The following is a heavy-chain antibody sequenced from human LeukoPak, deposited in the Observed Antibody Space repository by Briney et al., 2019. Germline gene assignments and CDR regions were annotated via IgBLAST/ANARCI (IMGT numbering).Heavy chain of an antibody. CDR3: ARESTAAAAPFDY. CDR2: INPNSGGT. Sequence: VASVKVSCKASGYTFTGYYMHWVRQAPGQGLEWMGWINPNSGGTNYAQKFQGWVTMTRDTSISTAYMELSRLRSDDTAVYYCARESTAAAAPFDYWGQGTLVTVSS. V-gene: IGHV1-2*04. J-gene: IGHJ4*02. CDR1: GYTFTGYY. D-gene: IGHD6-13*01.